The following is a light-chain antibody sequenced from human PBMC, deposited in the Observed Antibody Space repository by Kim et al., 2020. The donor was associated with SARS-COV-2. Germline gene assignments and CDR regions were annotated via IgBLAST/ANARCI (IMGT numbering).Light chain of an antibody. J-gene: IGKJ2*01. CDR3: QQSYSTPYT. V-gene: IGKV1-39*01. Sequence: SGSVGDSVNITCRASQSISSYLNWYQQKPGSAPKLLIYAASSLQSGVPSRFRGSGCGTDFTLPISSLQPEDFATYYCQQSYSTPYTFGQGTKLEI. CDR1: QSISSY. CDR2: AAS.